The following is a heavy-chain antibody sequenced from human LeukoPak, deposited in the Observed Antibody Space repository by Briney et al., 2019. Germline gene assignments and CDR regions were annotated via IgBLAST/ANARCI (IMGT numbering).Heavy chain of an antibody. CDR2: INHSGST. CDR1: GGSFSGYY. J-gene: IGHJ4*02. Sequence: SETLSLTCAVYGGSFSGYYWSWIRQRPGKGLEWIGEINHSGSTNYNPSLKSRVTISVDTSKNQFSLKLSSVTAADTAVYYCARATWIQLWLIDYWGQGTLVTVSS. CDR3: ARATWIQLWLIDY. V-gene: IGHV4-34*01. D-gene: IGHD5-18*01.